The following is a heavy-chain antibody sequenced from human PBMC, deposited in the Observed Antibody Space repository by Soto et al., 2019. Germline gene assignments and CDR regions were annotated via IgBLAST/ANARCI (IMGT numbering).Heavy chain of an antibody. V-gene: IGHV3-23*01. CDR3: AKVGYYDLLTGYSKAFDY. CDR1: GFTFSSYS. CDR2: ISGSGGST. D-gene: IGHD3-9*01. J-gene: IGHJ4*02. Sequence: PGGSLRLSCAASGFTFSSYSMSWVRQAPGKGLEWVSAISGSGGSTYYADSVKGRFTISRDNSKNTLYLQMNSLRAEDTAVYYCAKVGYYDLLTGYSKAFDYWGQGTLVTVSS.